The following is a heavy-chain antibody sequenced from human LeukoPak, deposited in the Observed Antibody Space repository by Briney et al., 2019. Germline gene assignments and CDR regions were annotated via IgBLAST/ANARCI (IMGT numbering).Heavy chain of an antibody. Sequence: GASVKVSCKASGYTFTDYYMHWVRQAPGQGLEWMGWINPNNGDTNYSQRFQGRVTMTRDTSISTAYMELSSLRSEDTAAYYCARSLWFGELLSPFDYWGQGTLVTVSS. J-gene: IGHJ4*02. V-gene: IGHV1-2*02. CDR2: INPNNGDT. CDR1: GYTFTDYY. CDR3: ARSLWFGELLSPFDY. D-gene: IGHD3-10*01.